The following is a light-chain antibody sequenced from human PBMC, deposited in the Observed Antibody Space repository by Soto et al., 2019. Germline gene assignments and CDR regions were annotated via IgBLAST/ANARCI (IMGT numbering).Light chain of an antibody. CDR3: CSYAGSYTYV. CDR2: DVN. V-gene: IGLV2-11*01. Sequence: QSALTQPRSVSGSPGQSVTISCTGTSSDVGGYNYVSWYQQHPGKAPKLIIYDVNRRPSGVPDRFSGSKSGNTASLTISGLQAEDAADYYCCSYAGSYTYVFGNGNKVTV. J-gene: IGLJ1*01. CDR1: SSDVGGYNY.